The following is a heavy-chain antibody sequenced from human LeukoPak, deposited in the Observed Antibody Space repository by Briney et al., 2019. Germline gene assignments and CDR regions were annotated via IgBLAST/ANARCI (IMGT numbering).Heavy chain of an antibody. CDR1: GYTFTSYG. D-gene: IGHD4-17*01. Sequence: ASVKVSCKASGYTFTSYGINWVRQATGQGLEWMGWMNPNSGNTGYAQKFQGRVTMTRNTSITTAYMELSSLRSEDTAVYYCARRSGTAMTTTFDYWGQGTLVTVSS. CDR3: ARRSGTAMTTTFDY. J-gene: IGHJ4*02. V-gene: IGHV1-8*02. CDR2: MNPNSGNT.